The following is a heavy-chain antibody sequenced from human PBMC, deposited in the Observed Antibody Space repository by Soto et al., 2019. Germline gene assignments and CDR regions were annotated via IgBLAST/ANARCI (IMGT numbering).Heavy chain of an antibody. Sequence: GGSLRLSCAASGFTFSSYAMHWVRQAPGKGLEWVAVISYDGSNKYYADSVKGRFTISRDNSKNTLYLQMNSLRAEDTAVYYCAKAVEVTIFGVVSYYYYGMDVWGQGTTVTVSS. CDR2: ISYDGSNK. CDR1: GFTFSSYA. CDR3: AKAVEVTIFGVVSYYYYGMDV. D-gene: IGHD3-3*01. J-gene: IGHJ6*02. V-gene: IGHV3-30-3*01.